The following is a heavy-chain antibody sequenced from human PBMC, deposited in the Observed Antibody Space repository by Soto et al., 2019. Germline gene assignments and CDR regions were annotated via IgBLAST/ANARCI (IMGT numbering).Heavy chain of an antibody. CDR2: ISYDGSNK. Sequence: GGSLRLSCAASGFTFSSYAMHWVRQAPGKGLEWVAVISYDGSNKYYADSVKGRFTISRDNSKNTLYLQMNSLRAEDTAVYYCVNFEVSLEPGIAAAGTNYFDYWGQGTLVTVSS. CDR1: GFTFSSYA. D-gene: IGHD6-13*01. J-gene: IGHJ4*02. V-gene: IGHV3-30-3*01. CDR3: VNFEVSLEPGIAAAGTNYFDY.